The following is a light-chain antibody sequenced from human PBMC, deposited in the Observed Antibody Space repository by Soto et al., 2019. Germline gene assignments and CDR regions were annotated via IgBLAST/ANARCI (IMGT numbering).Light chain of an antibody. CDR1: QGISSY. Sequence: DIQLTQSPSFLSASVGDRVTITCRASQGISSYLAWYQQKPGKAPKLLIYAASTLQSGVPSRFSGSGSGTEFTLTISSLQPEDFATYFCLQHNSYPWTFGRGTKVDIK. CDR3: LQHNSYPWT. J-gene: IGKJ1*01. CDR2: AAS. V-gene: IGKV1-9*01.